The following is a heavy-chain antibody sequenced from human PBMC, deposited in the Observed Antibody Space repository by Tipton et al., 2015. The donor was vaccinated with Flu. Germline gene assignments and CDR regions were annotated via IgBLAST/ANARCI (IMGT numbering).Heavy chain of an antibody. CDR3: VRDWILVVPTSMPTYYFYGMDV. V-gene: IGHV1-18*01. J-gene: IGHJ6*02. CDR1: GYTFNNYA. CDR2: ISVYSGKA. D-gene: IGHD2-2*01. Sequence: QVQLVQSGAEVREPGASVKVSCKASGYTFNNYAFSWVRQAPGQGLEWMGRISVYSGKADYVQKFQGRVTMTTDTSTSTAYMELSSLTSDDTAVYYCVRDWILVVPTSMPTYYFYGMDVWGQGTTVTVSS.